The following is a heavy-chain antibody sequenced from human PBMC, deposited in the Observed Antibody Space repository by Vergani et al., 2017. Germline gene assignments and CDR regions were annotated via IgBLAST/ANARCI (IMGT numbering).Heavy chain of an antibody. Sequence: EVQLVETGGGLIQPGGSLKLSCAASGFTFSGSAMHWVRQASGKGLEWVGRIRSKANSYATAYAASVKGRFTISRDDSKNTAYLQMNSLRAEDTAVYYCAREDYDILTGYQKWDDAFDIWGQGTMVTVSS. V-gene: IGHV3-73*01. D-gene: IGHD3-9*01. CDR1: GFTFSGSA. CDR3: AREDYDILTGYQKWDDAFDI. CDR2: IRSKANSYAT. J-gene: IGHJ3*02.